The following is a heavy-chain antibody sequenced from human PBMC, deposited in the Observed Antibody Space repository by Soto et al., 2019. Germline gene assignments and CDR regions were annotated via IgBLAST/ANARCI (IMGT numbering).Heavy chain of an antibody. V-gene: IGHV3-30*18. J-gene: IGHJ5*02. Sequence: VQLVESGGGVVQPGDSLRLSCAASGFMFSGYGMHWIRQAPGKGLGWVAVISHYGSEKYYGDAVKGRCTVSRDNSNNTLFLQIDSLRAEDTAVYYCAKLVGGVKAIGAPGDWLDPWGQGTLVTVSS. CDR3: AKLVGGVKAIGAPGDWLDP. CDR1: GFMFSGYG. D-gene: IGHD3-3*01. CDR2: ISHYGSEK.